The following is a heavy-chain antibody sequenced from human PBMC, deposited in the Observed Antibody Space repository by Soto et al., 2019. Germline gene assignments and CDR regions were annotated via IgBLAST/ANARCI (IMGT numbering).Heavy chain of an antibody. CDR2: TYYRCRWYN. CDR3: ARAKEYTSSSGMDV. V-gene: IGHV6-1*01. CDR1: GDSISNNCAA. D-gene: IGHD6-6*01. J-gene: IGHJ6*02. Sequence: SQTHSLSCPISGDSISNNCAASNWIRQSPSRGLERLGRTYYRCRWYNDYTKSVESRMTINPDISKNHFSLQLSSVTPEDTAVYYCARAKEYTSSSGMDVWGQGTTVTVSS.